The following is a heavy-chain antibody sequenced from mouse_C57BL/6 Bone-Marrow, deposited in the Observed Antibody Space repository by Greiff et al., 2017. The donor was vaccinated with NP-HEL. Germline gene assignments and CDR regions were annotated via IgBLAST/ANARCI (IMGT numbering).Heavy chain of an antibody. Sequence: QVQLQQPGAELVKPGASVKMSCKASGYTFTSYWITWVKQRPGQGLEWIGDIYPGSGSTNYNEKFKSKATLTVDTSSSTAYMQLSSLTSEDSAVYYCAREGTTVVATEGYYFDDWGQGTTLTVSS. J-gene: IGHJ2*01. CDR1: GYTFTSYW. V-gene: IGHV1-55*01. D-gene: IGHD1-1*01. CDR3: AREGTTVVATEGYYFDD. CDR2: IYPGSGST.